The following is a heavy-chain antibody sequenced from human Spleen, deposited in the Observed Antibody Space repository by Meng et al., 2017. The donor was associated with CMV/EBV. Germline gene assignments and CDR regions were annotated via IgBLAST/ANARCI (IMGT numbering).Heavy chain of an antibody. CDR1: GGSGSSGNYY. V-gene: IGHV4-61*01. CDR2: IFYTGRT. Sequence: CTVSGGSGSSGNYYWSWVRQPPEKGLEWIGYIFYTGRTNYNPSLKSRVIISADRSKNQFSLKLTSVTAADTAVYYCARVLDDWYFDSWGQGTLVTVSS. D-gene: IGHD3/OR15-3a*01. CDR3: ARVLDDWYFDS. J-gene: IGHJ4*02.